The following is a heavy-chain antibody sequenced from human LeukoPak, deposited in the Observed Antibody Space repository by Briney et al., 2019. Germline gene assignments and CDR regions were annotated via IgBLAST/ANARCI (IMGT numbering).Heavy chain of an antibody. CDR1: AYSISSGYY. J-gene: IGHJ4*02. D-gene: IGHD3-22*01. CDR3: TVITPPLGY. V-gene: IGHV4-38-2*02. Sequence: SETLSLTCIVSAYSISSGYYWGWIRQPPGKGLEWIGEINHSGSTNYNPSLKSRVTISVDTSKSQFSLKLSSVTAADTAVYYCTVITPPLGYWGQGTLVTVSS. CDR2: INHSGST.